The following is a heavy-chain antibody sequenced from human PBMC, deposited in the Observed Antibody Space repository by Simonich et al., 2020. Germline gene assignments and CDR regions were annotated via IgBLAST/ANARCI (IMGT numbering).Heavy chain of an antibody. CDR1: GGSFSGYY. J-gene: IGHJ5*02. D-gene: IGHD3-9*01. V-gene: IGHV4-34*01. CDR2: INHSGST. CDR3: ARCGLVNYDILTGYHNWFDP. Sequence: QVQLQQWGAGLLKPSETLSLTCAVYGGSFSGYYWSWIRQPPGKGLGWIGEINHSGSTNDNPSLKSLVTRSVETVKNTFSLKMSSVTAADTAVYYCARCGLVNYDILTGYHNWFDPWGQGTLVTVSS.